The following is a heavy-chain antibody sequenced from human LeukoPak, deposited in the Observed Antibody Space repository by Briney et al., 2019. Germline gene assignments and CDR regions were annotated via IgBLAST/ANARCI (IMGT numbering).Heavy chain of an antibody. D-gene: IGHD1-26*01. Sequence: GGSLRLSCAASGFTVSSNYMSWVRQAPGKGLEWVSVIYSGGGTYYADSVKGRFTISRDNSKNTLNLQMNSLRPEDTAVYYCVRENSGSLTGHFDNWGQGTLVTVSS. CDR3: VRENSGSLTGHFDN. CDR2: IYSGGGT. V-gene: IGHV3-53*05. J-gene: IGHJ4*02. CDR1: GFTVSSNY.